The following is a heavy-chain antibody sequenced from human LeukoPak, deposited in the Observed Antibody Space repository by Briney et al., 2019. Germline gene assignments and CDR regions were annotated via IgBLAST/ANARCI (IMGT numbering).Heavy chain of an antibody. J-gene: IGHJ3*02. CDR3: ARDREREAATKRRPGALDI. CDR2: INPSGGST. V-gene: IGHV1-46*01. Sequence: ASVKVACKSSGYTFTSYYIHWVRQTPGQGLEWMGIINPSGGSTSYAQKFQGRVTMTRDTSTSTVYMELSSLRSEDTAVYYCARDREREAATKRRPGALDIWGQGTMVTVSS. CDR1: GYTFTSYY. D-gene: IGHD5-12*01.